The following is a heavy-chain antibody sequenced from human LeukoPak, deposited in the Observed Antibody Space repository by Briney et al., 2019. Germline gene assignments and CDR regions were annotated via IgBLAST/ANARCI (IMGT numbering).Heavy chain of an antibody. CDR2: ISGSSGTI. D-gene: IGHD3-3*01. CDR3: ARGQGDFWSGSYYYYYMDV. Sequence: GGSLRLSCAASGFTFSYYSMLWVPQAPGKGLEWISYISGSSGTIYNADSVTGRFTISRDNAKNSLYLQMNSLRAEDTGLYYCARGQGDFWSGSYYYYYMDVWGKGTTVTVSS. CDR1: GFTFSYYS. V-gene: IGHV3-48*04. J-gene: IGHJ6*03.